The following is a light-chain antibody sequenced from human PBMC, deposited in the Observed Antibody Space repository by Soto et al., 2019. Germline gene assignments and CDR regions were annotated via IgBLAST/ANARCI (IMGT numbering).Light chain of an antibody. CDR2: RAS. CDR1: RAISAW. Sequence: DIQMTQSPSPLSASLGARVTITCRASRAISAWLACDQQRPGKAPKLLIYRASRLESGVPSRFSGSGSGTEFNLSLSGLQPDDFATYYCQQYNTFSFTFGQGTMLEI. V-gene: IGKV1-5*03. J-gene: IGKJ2*01. CDR3: QQYNTFSFT.